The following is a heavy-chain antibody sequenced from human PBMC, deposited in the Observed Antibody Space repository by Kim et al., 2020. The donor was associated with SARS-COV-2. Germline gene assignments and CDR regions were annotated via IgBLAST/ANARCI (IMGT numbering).Heavy chain of an antibody. CDR2: INAGNGNT. D-gene: IGHD3-16*02. J-gene: IGHJ4*02. Sequence: ASVKVSCKASGYTFTSYAMHWVRQAPGQRLEWMGWINAGNGNTKYSQKFQGRVTITRDTSASTAYMELSSLRSEDTAVYYCARDGGGNYDYIWGSYRYTRGNIDYWGQGTLVTVSS. CDR1: GYTFTSYA. CDR3: ARDGGGNYDYIWGSYRYTRGNIDY. V-gene: IGHV1-3*01.